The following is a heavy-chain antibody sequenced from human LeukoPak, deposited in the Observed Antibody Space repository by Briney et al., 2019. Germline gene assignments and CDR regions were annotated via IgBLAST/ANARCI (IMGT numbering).Heavy chain of an antibody. V-gene: IGHV4-30-4*01. Sequence: SQTLSLTCTVSGGSISSGDYYWSWIRQPPGKGLEWIGYIYYSGSTYYNPSLKSRVTISVDTSKNQFSLKLSSVTAADTAVYYCARGSGYDLGSFDYWGQGTLVTVSS. CDR2: IYYSGST. CDR3: ARGSGYDLGSFDY. J-gene: IGHJ4*02. CDR1: GGSISSGDYY. D-gene: IGHD5-12*01.